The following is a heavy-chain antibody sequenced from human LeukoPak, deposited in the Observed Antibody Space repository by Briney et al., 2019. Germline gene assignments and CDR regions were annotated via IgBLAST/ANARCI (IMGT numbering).Heavy chain of an antibody. CDR1: GFTFSNYG. V-gene: IGHV3-30*02. CDR3: AKDHSQNFDY. D-gene: IGHD5-18*01. Sequence: GGSLRPSCAASGFTFSNYGMHWVRQAPGKGLEWVAFLRRDGSDKYYADSVKGRFTISRDNSKNTVYLQMNSLRPEDTAVYYCAKDHSQNFDYWGQGTLVTVSS. CDR2: LRRDGSDK. J-gene: IGHJ4*02.